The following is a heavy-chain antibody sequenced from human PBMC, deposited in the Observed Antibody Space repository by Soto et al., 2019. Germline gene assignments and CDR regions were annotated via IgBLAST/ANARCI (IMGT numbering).Heavy chain of an antibody. J-gene: IGHJ4*02. CDR1: GGSIASSDW. Sequence: SETLSLTCAVSGGSIASSDWWNWVRQTPEKGLEWIGEIFHEGNIIYNPSLKSRVTISVDKSKNQLSLELTSVTAADTALYYCARVRYAYFDYWGQGTLVTVSS. V-gene: IGHV4-4*02. CDR3: ARVRYAYFDY. CDR2: IFHEGNI. D-gene: IGHD4-17*01.